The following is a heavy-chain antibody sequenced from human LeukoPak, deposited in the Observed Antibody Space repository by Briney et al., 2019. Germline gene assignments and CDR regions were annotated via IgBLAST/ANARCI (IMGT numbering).Heavy chain of an antibody. CDR1: GYTFTSYD. Sequence: ASVKVSCKASGYTFTSYDINWVRQATGQGLEWMGWMKPNSGNTGYAQKFQGRVTITRNTSISTAYMELSSLRSEDTAVYYCARAAIFGVVIHDYWGQGTLVTVSS. CDR2: MKPNSGNT. J-gene: IGHJ4*02. D-gene: IGHD3-3*01. CDR3: ARAAIFGVVIHDY. V-gene: IGHV1-8*03.